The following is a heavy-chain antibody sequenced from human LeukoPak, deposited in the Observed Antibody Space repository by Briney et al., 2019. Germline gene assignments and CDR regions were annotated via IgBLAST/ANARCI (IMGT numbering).Heavy chain of an antibody. J-gene: IGHJ3*02. Sequence: SQTLSLTCTVSGGSSSSGSYYWSWIRQHPGKGLEWIGYIYYSGSTYYNPSLKSRVTISVDTSKNQFSLKLSSVTAADTAVYYCARVGGSGYDYDAFDIWGQGTMVTVSS. D-gene: IGHD5-12*01. CDR2: IYYSGST. V-gene: IGHV4-31*03. CDR1: GGSSSSGSYY. CDR3: ARVGGSGYDYDAFDI.